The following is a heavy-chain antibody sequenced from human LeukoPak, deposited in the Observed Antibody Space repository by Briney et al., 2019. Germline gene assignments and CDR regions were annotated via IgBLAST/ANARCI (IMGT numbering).Heavy chain of an antibody. CDR2: INPSGGST. CDR3: ARDRLAVAGTVFYYYYGMDV. Sequence: ASVKVSCKASGYTFTSYYMHWVRQAPGQVLVWMGIINPSGGSTSYAQKFQGRVTMTRDTSTSTVYMELSSLRSEDTAVYYCARDRLAVAGTVFYYYYGMDVWGQGTTVTVSS. D-gene: IGHD6-19*01. CDR1: GYTFTSYY. J-gene: IGHJ6*02. V-gene: IGHV1-46*01.